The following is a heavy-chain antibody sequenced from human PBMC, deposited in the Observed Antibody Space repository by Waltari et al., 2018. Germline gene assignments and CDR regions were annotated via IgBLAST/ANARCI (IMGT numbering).Heavy chain of an antibody. J-gene: IGHJ4*02. CDR3: ASGYSSSSLDY. V-gene: IGHV3-21*01. CDR2: ISASSTDI. Sequence: EVQLVESGGGLVKPGGSLRLSCAASGFTFSIYNMNWVRQATGKGLECVSSISASSTDIYYADSMKARFTISRDNAKNSLYLQMNSLRAEDTAVYYCASGYSSSSLDYWGQGTLVTVSS. D-gene: IGHD6-6*01. CDR1: GFTFSIYN.